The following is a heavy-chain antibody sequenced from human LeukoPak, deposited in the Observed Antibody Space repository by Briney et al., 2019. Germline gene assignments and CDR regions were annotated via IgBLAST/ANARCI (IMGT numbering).Heavy chain of an antibody. V-gene: IGHV1-46*01. J-gene: IGHJ3*02. CDR3: ARISSGYYRERFDI. CDR2: INPSDGGT. Sequence: ASVKVFCKASGYTFTIFYLHWVRQAPGQGLEWMGIINPSDGGTSYAQKFQGRVTMTRDTSTSTVYMEMRSLRSEDTAVYYCARISSGYYRERFDIWGQGTVVTVSS. D-gene: IGHD3-22*01. CDR1: GYTFTIFY.